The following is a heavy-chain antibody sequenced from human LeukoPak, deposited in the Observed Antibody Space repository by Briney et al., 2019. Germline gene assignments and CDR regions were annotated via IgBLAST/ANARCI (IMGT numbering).Heavy chain of an antibody. CDR2: ISSSSSYL. CDR3: ARGSSSWDFDY. V-gene: IGHV3-21*01. J-gene: IGHJ4*02. D-gene: IGHD6-13*01. CDR1: GFTFSSYS. Sequence: GGSLRLSCAASGFTFSSYSMNWVRQAPGTGLESVSSISSSSSYLYYADSVKGRFTISRDNAKNSLYLQMNSLRAEDTAVYYCARGSSSWDFDYWGQGTLVTVSS.